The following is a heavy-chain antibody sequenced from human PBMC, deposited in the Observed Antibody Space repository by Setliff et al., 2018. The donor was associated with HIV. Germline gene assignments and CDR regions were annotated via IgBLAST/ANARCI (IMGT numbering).Heavy chain of an antibody. Sequence: SETLSLTCTVSGGSINIGKTFWGWIRQPPGKGLEWIGSIHRSGTVYFNPSLSTRINISLDRSKNQFSLRLTSATAADTAVYYCARVHYNLWTSYFWEHVQLHPWGQGTRVTVSS. J-gene: IGHJ5*02. CDR3: ARVHYNLWTSYFWEHVQLHP. CDR2: IHRSGTV. V-gene: IGHV4-39*07. D-gene: IGHD2-2*01. CDR1: GGSINIGKTF.